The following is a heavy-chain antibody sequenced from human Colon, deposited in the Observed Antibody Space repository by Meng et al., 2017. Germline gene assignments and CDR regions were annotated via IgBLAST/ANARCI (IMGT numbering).Heavy chain of an antibody. Sequence: EVQFVVSGGGLVQPGGSLRLSCAASGFTFSSYWMHWVRQTPGQGLVWVSRISSDGSTTHYADSVKGRFTISRDNAKNTLYFQMNSLRAEDTAVYYCGRDYYGIPDYWGQGTLVTVSS. V-gene: IGHV3-74*01. CDR2: ISSDGSTT. D-gene: IGHD3-10*01. CDR1: GFTFSSYW. CDR3: GRDYYGIPDY. J-gene: IGHJ4*02.